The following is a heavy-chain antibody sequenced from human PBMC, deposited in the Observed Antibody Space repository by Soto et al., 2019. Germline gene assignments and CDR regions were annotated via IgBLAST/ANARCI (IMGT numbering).Heavy chain of an antibody. J-gene: IGHJ4*02. CDR2: ISSSSSYI. CDR3: ARGRVPSGYGRHDCLDY. V-gene: IGHV3-21*01. D-gene: IGHD5-12*01. CDR1: GFTFSSYS. Sequence: GGSLRLSCAASGFTFSSYSMNWVRQAPGKGLEWVSSISSSSSYIYYADSVKGRFTISRDNAKNSLYLQMNSLRAEDTAVYYCARGRVPSGYGRHDCLDYWGQGTLVTVSS.